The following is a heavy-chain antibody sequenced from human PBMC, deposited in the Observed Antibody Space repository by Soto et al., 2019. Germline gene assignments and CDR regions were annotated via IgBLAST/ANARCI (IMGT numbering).Heavy chain of an antibody. CDR2: IWYDGSNK. D-gene: IGHD3-22*01. CDR3: ARDMVAYYYDSSGYH. CDR1: GFTFSSYG. J-gene: IGHJ4*02. Sequence: LRLSCAASGFTFSSYGMHWVRQAPGKGLEWVAVIWYDGSNKYYADSVKGRFTISRDNSKNTLYLQMNSLRAEDTAVYYCARDMVAYYYDSSGYHWGQGTLVTVSS. V-gene: IGHV3-33*01.